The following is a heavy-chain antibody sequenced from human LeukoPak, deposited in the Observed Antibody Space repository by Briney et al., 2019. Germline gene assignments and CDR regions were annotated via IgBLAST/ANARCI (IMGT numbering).Heavy chain of an antibody. CDR2: IHSDGSIA. CDR3: AIEAGIVGAPSELDNWFDP. J-gene: IGHJ5*02. D-gene: IGHD1-26*01. CDR1: GFTFSAYW. Sequence: PGGSLRLSCAASGFTFSAYWMHWVRQVPGKGLVWVSRIHSDGSIANYADSVKGRFTISRDNAKTSLYLQVNSLRAEDTAVYYCAIEAGIVGAPSELDNWFDPWGQGTLVTVSS. V-gene: IGHV3-74*01.